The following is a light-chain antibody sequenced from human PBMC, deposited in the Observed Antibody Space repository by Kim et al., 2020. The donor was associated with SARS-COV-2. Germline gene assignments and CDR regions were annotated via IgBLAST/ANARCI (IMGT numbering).Light chain of an antibody. CDR3: NSRDSSGNHYV. Sequence: SSALTQDPAVSVALGQTVRITCQGDSLRSYYASWYQQKPGQAPVLVIYGKNNRPSGIPDRFSGSSSGNTASLTITGAQAEDEADYSCNSRDSSGNHYVFGTGTKVPVL. CDR2: GKN. J-gene: IGLJ1*01. CDR1: SLRSYY. V-gene: IGLV3-19*01.